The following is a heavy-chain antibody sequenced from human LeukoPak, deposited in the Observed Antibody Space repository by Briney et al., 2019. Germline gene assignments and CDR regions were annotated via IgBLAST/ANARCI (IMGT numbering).Heavy chain of an antibody. CDR3: ARRAGDRVDS. D-gene: IGHD2-21*01. V-gene: IGHV1-18*04. J-gene: IGHJ5*01. CDR2: ISANNGNT. CDR1: VSRCTTFA. Sequence: GASVKVSCKAFVSRCTTFACICVRHAPGLGLEWMGWISANNGNTKYGQKFQGRVTMITDTTTETAYMELSSLRFDDTAIYYCARRAGDRVDSWGQGSLVTVSS.